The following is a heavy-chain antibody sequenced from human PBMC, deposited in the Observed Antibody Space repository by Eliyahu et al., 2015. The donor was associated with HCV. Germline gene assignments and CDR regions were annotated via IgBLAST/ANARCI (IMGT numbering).Heavy chain of an antibody. D-gene: IGHD4-23*01. CDR1: XFPFSSFL. V-gene: IGHV3-30-3*01. J-gene: IGHJ4*02. Sequence: QVQLVESGGGXVQPGRSLXLSCAXSXFPFSSFLMHWVRQAPGKGLEWVAFISYDGSNKYYADXVKGRFTISRDNSKNTLYLQMNSLRGEDTAIYYCAREDSGGKIGDYWGQGTLVTVSS. CDR3: AREDSGGKIGDY. CDR2: ISYDGSNK.